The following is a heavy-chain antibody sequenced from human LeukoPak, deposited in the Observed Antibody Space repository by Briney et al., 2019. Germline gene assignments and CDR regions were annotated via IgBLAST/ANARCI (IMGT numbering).Heavy chain of an antibody. V-gene: IGHV4-61*02. Sequence: SQTLSLTCAVSGGSISSDSYYWSWIRQPAGEGLEWIGRIYSNGSTNYNPSLKGRVTISVDTSKNQFSLRLASVSAADTAVYFCARLSRGAGAAKTFDYWGQGILVTVSS. CDR2: IYSNGST. CDR1: GGSISSDSYY. J-gene: IGHJ4*02. D-gene: IGHD1-26*01. CDR3: ARLSRGAGAAKTFDY.